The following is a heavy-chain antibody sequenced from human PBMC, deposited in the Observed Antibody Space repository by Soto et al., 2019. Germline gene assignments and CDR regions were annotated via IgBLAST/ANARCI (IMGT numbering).Heavy chain of an antibody. CDR3: ARIFPPYQVFNYFVP. CDR1: GGSISSYY. CDR2: IFYSGTI. J-gene: IGHJ5*02. V-gene: IGHV4-59*01. Sequence: SETLSLTCTVSGGSISSYYWSWIRQPPGKGLEWIGYIFYSGTINYNPSLKSRVTMSMDTSKNQFSLSLSSVTAADTAVYYCARIFPPYQVFNYFVPWGQGTLVTVSS. D-gene: IGHD2-2*01.